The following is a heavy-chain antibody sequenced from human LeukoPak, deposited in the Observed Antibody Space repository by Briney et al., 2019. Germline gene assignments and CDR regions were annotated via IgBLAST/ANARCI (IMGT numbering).Heavy chain of an antibody. J-gene: IGHJ4*02. D-gene: IGHD3-10*01. V-gene: IGHV3-7*02. CDR1: GFIFSTYL. CDR2: IKQDGSDK. Sequence: HPGGSLRLSCAASGFIFSTYLMTWVRQAPGKGLEWVANIKQDGSDKYYVDSVKGRFTISRNNAQNSLHLQMNSLRAEDTAVYYCAILRGGNYWGQGTLVTVSS. CDR3: AILRGGNY.